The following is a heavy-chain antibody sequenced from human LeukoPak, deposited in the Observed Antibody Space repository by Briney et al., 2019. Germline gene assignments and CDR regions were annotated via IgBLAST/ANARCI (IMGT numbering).Heavy chain of an antibody. V-gene: IGHV3-23*01. CDR2: INGNSHYT. J-gene: IGHJ4*02. D-gene: IGHD1-1*01. CDR3: AKQRATGAGTDTRYFDY. CDR1: GCTFSTFA. Sequence: PGGSLRLSCAASGCTFSTFAMSWVRQAPGKGLEWVSAINGNSHYTYHADSVTGRFTIFRDNSKNTLYLQMHSLRTEDTAVYYCAKQRATGAGTDTRYFDYWGQGSLVTVSS.